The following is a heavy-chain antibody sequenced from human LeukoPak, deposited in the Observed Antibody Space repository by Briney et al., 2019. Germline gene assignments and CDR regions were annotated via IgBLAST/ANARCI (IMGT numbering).Heavy chain of an antibody. V-gene: IGHV3-23*01. D-gene: IGHD6-19*01. CDR3: ARDQVCAVAGTKESHYYYYMDV. Sequence: PGGSLRLSCGGSGFTFSSYAMSWVRQAPGKGLEWVSAISGSGTDTFYANSVKGWFTISRDNPKNTLYLQMNSLRAEDTAVYYCARDQVCAVAGTKESHYYYYMDVWGKGTTVTVSS. CDR1: GFTFSSYA. J-gene: IGHJ6*03. CDR2: ISGSGTDT.